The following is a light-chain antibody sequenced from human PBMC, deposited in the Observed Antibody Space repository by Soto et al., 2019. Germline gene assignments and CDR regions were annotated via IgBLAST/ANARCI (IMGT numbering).Light chain of an antibody. CDR1: QSITNNY. Sequence: EIVLTQSPGTLSLSPGERATLSCRASQSITNNYLAWYQQKPGRAHRLLIYGASSRATGIPDRFSGSGSGTDFTLTISRLEPEDFAVYYCQQYRTFGQGTTVDIK. CDR3: QQYRT. CDR2: GAS. V-gene: IGKV3-20*01. J-gene: IGKJ1*01.